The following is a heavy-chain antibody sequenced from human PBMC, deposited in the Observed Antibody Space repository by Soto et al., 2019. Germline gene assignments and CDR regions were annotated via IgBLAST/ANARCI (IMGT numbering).Heavy chain of an antibody. CDR3: AKVHHEVAGPGDY. D-gene: IGHD6-19*01. V-gene: IGHV3-30*18. CDR2: ISGGGSSK. CDR1: GFTFSSYG. J-gene: IGHJ4*02. Sequence: PGGSLRLSCAASGFTFSSYGRHWVRQAPGKGLEWVAVISGGGSSKYYADSVKGRFTISRDNSKNTLYLQMNSLRAEDTAVYYCAKVHHEVAGPGDYWGQGTLVTVSS.